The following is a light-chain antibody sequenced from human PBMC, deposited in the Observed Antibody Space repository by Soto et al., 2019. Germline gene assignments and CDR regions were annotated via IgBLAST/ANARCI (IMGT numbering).Light chain of an antibody. CDR1: SSDVGGYNY. J-gene: IGLJ1*01. Sequence: QSALTQPASVSGSPGQSITISCTGTSSDVGGYNYVSWYQQHPGKAPKLIIFEVSYRPSGISNRLSASKSGDTASLTISGLQADDEADYYCCSYTDSRTHIFRSGTKVTVL. V-gene: IGLV2-14*01. CDR2: EVS. CDR3: CSYTDSRTHI.